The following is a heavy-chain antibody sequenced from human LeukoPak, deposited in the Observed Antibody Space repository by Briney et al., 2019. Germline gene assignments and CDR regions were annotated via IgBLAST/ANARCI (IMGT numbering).Heavy chain of an antibody. V-gene: IGHV3-30*02. CDR3: ATVLRYFDWPPFDY. CDR2: IRYDGSNK. J-gene: IGHJ4*02. D-gene: IGHD3-9*01. Sequence: GGSLRLSCAASGFTFSSYGMHWVRQAPGKGLEWVAFIRYDGSNKYYADSVKGRFTISRDNSKNTPYLQMNSLRAEDTAVYYCATVLRYFDWPPFDYWGQGTLVTVSS. CDR1: GFTFSSYG.